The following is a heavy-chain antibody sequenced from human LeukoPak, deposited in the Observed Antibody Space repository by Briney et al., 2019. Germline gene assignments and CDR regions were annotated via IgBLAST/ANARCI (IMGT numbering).Heavy chain of an antibody. CDR2: IYYTGST. D-gene: IGHD1-14*01. V-gene: IGHV4-59*12. CDR3: ARGANRLDS. J-gene: IGHJ4*02. CDR1: VGSINTYY. Sequence: SETLSLTCSVSVGSINTYYWRWIRQTPGKGLEWIGFIYYTGSTNYNPSLKSRVTMSVDTSKSQFSLKLTSVTAADTALYYCARGANRLDSWGRGTLVTVSS.